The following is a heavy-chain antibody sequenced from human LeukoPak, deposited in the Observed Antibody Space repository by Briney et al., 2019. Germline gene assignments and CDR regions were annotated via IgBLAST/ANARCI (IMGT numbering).Heavy chain of an antibody. J-gene: IGHJ6*02. CDR2: IKQDGSEK. CDR1: GFTFSSYW. Sequence: GGSLRLSCAASGFTFSSYWMSWVRQAPGKGLEWVANIKQDGSEKYYVDSVKGRFTISRDNAKNSLYLQMNGLRAEDTAVYYCARGRRSGYYYGMDVWGQATTVTVSS. V-gene: IGHV3-7*01. CDR3: ARGRRSGYYYGMDV.